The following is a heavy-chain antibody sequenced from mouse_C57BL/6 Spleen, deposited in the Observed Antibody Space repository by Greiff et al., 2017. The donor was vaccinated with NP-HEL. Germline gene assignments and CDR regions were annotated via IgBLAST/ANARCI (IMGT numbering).Heavy chain of an antibody. J-gene: IGHJ2*01. CDR2: IYPRDGST. V-gene: IGHV1-85*01. D-gene: IGHD1-1*01. CDR1: GYTFTSYD. Sequence: VQLQQSGPELVKPGASVKLSCKASGYTFTSYDINWVKQRPGQGLEWIGWIYPRDGSTKYNEKFKGKATLTVDTSSSTAYMELHSLTSEDSAVYFCARWDTTVVATDYFDYWGQGTTLTVSS. CDR3: ARWDTTVVATDYFDY.